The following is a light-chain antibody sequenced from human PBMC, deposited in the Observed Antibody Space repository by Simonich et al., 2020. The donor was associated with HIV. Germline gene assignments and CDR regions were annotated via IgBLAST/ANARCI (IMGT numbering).Light chain of an antibody. CDR2: WAS. Sequence: DIVMTQSPDSLAVSMGARATINCKSSPSVFNSSNNKNYLAGYQQKPGQPPKLIIDWASTRESGVPDRFSGSGSGTDFTLTISSLQAEDVAVYYCQQYYSTPFTFGPGTKVDIK. J-gene: IGKJ3*01. CDR3: QQYYSTPFT. CDR1: PSVFNSSNNKNY. V-gene: IGKV4-1*01.